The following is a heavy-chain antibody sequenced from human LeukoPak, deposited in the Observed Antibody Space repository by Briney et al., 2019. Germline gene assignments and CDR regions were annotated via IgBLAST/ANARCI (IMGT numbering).Heavy chain of an antibody. D-gene: IGHD4-17*01. CDR3: AGYGDYVGY. Sequence: GGSLRPSCAASGFTFSSYEMNWVRQAPGKGLEWVSYISSSGSTIYYADSVKGRFTISRDNAKNSLYLQMNSLRAEDTAVYYCAGYGDYVGYWGQGTLVTVSS. J-gene: IGHJ4*02. V-gene: IGHV3-48*03. CDR2: ISSSGSTI. CDR1: GFTFSSYE.